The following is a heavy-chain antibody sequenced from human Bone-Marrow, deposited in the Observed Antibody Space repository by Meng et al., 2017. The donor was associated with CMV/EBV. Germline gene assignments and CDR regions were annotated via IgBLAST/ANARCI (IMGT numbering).Heavy chain of an antibody. Sequence: GSLRLSCTVSGGSISSSSYYWGWIRQPPGKGLEWIGSIYYSGSTYYNPSLKSRVTISVDTSKNQFSLKLSSVTAADTAVYYCARVEWELLAGAFDIWGQGTMVNVSS. J-gene: IGHJ3*02. D-gene: IGHD1-26*01. CDR3: ARVEWELLAGAFDI. CDR1: GGSISSSSYY. CDR2: IYYSGST. V-gene: IGHV4-39*07.